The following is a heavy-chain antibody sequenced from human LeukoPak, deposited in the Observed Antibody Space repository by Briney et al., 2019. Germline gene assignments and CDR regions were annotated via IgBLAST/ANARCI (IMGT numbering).Heavy chain of an antibody. CDR1: GGSFSGYY. D-gene: IGHD2-2*01. CDR2: INHSGST. V-gene: IGHV4-34*01. J-gene: IGHJ6*02. Sequence: SETLSLTCAVYGGSFSGYYWSWIRQPPGKGLEWIGEINHSGSTNYNPSLKSRVTISVDTSKNQFSLKLSSVTAADTAVYYCARVNGVVVVPATRGYYYYYGMDVWGQGTTVTVSS. CDR3: ARVNGVVVVPATRGYYYYYGMDV.